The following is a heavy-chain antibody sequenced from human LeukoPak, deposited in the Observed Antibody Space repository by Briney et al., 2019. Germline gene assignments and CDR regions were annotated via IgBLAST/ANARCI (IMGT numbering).Heavy chain of an antibody. CDR1: GFTFSSYA. J-gene: IGHJ4*02. CDR2: ISGSGGST. Sequence: GGSLRLSCAASGFTFSSYAMSWVRQAPGKGLEWVSAISGSGGSTYYADSVKGRFTISRDNAKNSLYLQMNSLRAEDTAVYYCASGGGSGSYYRSDYWGQGTLVTVSS. V-gene: IGHV3-23*01. D-gene: IGHD3-10*01. CDR3: ASGGGSGSYYRSDY.